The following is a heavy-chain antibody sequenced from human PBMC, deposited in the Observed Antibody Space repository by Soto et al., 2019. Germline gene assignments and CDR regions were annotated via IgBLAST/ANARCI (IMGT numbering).Heavy chain of an antibody. CDR1: GYAFTSYG. V-gene: IGHV1-18*01. Sequence: QVRLVQSGAEVKQPGASVKVSCKASGYAFTSYGFSWVRQAPGQGLEWMGWISGYNGNTNYAQNLQGRVTLTTDTSTSTGYMELRNLRSDDTAVYYCAREGQLGYWGQGTLVTVSS. CDR2: ISGYNGNT. D-gene: IGHD6-6*01. CDR3: AREGQLGY. J-gene: IGHJ4*02.